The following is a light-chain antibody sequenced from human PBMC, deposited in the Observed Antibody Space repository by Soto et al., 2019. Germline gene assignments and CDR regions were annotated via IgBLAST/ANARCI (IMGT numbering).Light chain of an antibody. CDR2: AAS. Sequence: DIQMTQSPSSLSASIGDRVTITCRASQGIIDYVAWFQQKAGKAPKLLIYAASTLQPGVPSRFSGSGSGTDFTLTISSLQPEDVATYYCQKYNTVPQTFGPGTKVEIK. V-gene: IGKV1-27*01. J-gene: IGKJ1*01. CDR3: QKYNTVPQT. CDR1: QGIIDY.